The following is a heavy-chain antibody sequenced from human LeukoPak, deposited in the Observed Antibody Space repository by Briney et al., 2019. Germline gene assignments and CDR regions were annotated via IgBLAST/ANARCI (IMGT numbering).Heavy chain of an antibody. CDR1: GFTFSTYY. Sequence: GGSPRLSCAASGFTFSTYYMHWVRQVPGEGLVWVSRINSDGSNTRYADSVKGRFTVSRDNAESTLSLQMNSLRAEDTAVYFCARSHAAYSSSWSFSYYFDYWGQGALVTVSS. CDR3: ARSHAAYSSSWSFSYYFDY. J-gene: IGHJ4*02. CDR2: INSDGSNT. V-gene: IGHV3-74*01. D-gene: IGHD6-13*01.